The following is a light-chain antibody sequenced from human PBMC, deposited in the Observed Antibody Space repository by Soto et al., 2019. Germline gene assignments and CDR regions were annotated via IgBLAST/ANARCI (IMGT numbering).Light chain of an antibody. CDR1: QSVGSY. J-gene: IGKJ1*01. CDR2: DAS. Sequence: EIVLTQSPATLSLSPGERATLSCRASQSVGSYFAWYQQQPGQAPSLLIYDASNRATGIPARFSGSGSGTDFTPTFSSLEPDVCRVYYCQHRGNRPVTFGNGTRVDIK. V-gene: IGKV3-11*01. CDR3: QHRGNRPVT.